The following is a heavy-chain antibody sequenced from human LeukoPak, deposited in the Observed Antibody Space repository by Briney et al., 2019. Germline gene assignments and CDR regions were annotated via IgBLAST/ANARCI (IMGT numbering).Heavy chain of an antibody. CDR3: AKSHLTTVNFGRSSDY. D-gene: IGHD4-17*01. CDR2: VSGSGGST. Sequence: GGSLRLSCAASGFTFSNYAMSWVRQAPGKGLEWVSVVSGSGGSTYYADSVKGRFTISRDNSENTLYLHMSSLRAGDTAVYYCAKSHLTTVNFGRSSDYWGQGTLVTVSS. V-gene: IGHV3-23*01. CDR1: GFTFSNYA. J-gene: IGHJ4*02.